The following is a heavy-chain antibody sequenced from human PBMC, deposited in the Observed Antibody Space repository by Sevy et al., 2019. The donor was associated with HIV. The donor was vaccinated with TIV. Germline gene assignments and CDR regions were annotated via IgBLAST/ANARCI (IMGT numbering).Heavy chain of an antibody. CDR3: ARGKSGYGYGLNS. J-gene: IGHJ4*02. V-gene: IGHV3-66*01. CDR1: GFTVSSNY. D-gene: IGHD5-18*01. CDR2: IYRDGTT. Sequence: GGSLRLSCAASGFTVSSNYMTWVRQAPGKGLEGVSVIYRDGTTYHADSVTDRFTISRDNSKNTLFLEMNSLRAEDTAFYYCARGKSGYGYGLNSWGQGTLVTVSS.